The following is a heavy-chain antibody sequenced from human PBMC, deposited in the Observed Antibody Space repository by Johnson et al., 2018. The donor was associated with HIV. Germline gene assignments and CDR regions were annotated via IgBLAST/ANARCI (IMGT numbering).Heavy chain of an antibody. Sequence: VQLVESGGGVVQPGRSLILSCAASEFTFSNYAMHWVRQAPGKGLEWVAVVPDDGDNKYYADSVKGRFTISRDNSKNTLYLQMNSLRAEDTAIYYCARGQLWLLDDALDIWGQGTMVTVSS. V-gene: IGHV3-30-3*01. CDR1: EFTFSNYA. CDR3: ARGQLWLLDDALDI. CDR2: VPDDGDNK. D-gene: IGHD5-18*01. J-gene: IGHJ3*02.